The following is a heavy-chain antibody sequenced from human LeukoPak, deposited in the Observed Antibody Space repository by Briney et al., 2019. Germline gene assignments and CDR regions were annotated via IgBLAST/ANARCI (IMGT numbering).Heavy chain of an antibody. CDR1: GFYFSAYL. CDR3: ARDLKGFNL. V-gene: IGHV3-7*04. J-gene: IGHJ5*02. Sequence: GGSRRLSCVASGFYFSAYLMSWVRQAPGKGLEWVAYIKQDGSQEFYLDSVKGRFTISRDNGNNSLYLHMSRLRIEGTAVYYCARDLKGFNLWGQGALVTVSS. CDR2: IKQDGSQE.